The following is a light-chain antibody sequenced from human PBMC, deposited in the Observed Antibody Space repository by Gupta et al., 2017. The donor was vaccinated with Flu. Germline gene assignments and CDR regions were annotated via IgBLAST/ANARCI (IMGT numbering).Light chain of an antibody. V-gene: IGLV1-44*01. CDR2: GNH. CDR1: SSNIGRYT. J-gene: IGLJ1*01. Sequence: QSVLAQPPSASGTPGQRVTISCSGSSSNIGRYTVNWYQQVPGTAPNLLIYGNHQRPSGVPVRFSCFKSGTSASLAISGLQSEDEADYYCAASDDSLNGHYVFGTGTEVTVL. CDR3: AASDDSLNGHYV.